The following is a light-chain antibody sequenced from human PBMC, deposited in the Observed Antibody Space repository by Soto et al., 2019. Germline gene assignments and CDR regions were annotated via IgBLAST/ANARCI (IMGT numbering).Light chain of an antibody. V-gene: IGLV2-14*01. CDR2: EVN. CDR1: SSDVGGCTC. Sequence: QSALPQPASVSGSPGQSITISCTGTSSDVGGCTCVSWYQHHPGKAPKLMIYEVNNRPSGVSWRFSGSKSGNTASLTIAGLQAEDEADYYCSSFAATRTYVFGTGTKLTVL. J-gene: IGLJ1*01. CDR3: SSFAATRTYV.